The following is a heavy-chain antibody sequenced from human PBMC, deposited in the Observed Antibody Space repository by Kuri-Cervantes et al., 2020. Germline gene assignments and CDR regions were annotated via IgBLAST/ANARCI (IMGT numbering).Heavy chain of an antibody. CDR2: IRGSGGST. CDR3: AKKVFDY. J-gene: IGHJ4*02. Sequence: GESLKISCAASGFTFNSYAMSWVRQAPGKGLEWVTAIRGSGGSTYYADSVKGRFTISRDNSQHPLYLEMNSLRAEFTSVYYFAKKVFDYWGQGTLVTVSS. V-gene: IGHV3-23*01. CDR1: GFTFNSYA.